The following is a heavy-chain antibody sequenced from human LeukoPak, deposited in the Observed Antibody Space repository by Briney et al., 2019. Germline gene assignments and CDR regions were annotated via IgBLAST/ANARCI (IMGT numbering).Heavy chain of an antibody. CDR2: IRSKAYGGTT. V-gene: IGHV3-49*04. D-gene: IGHD3-22*01. CDR3: TRDFFSGYYPYYFDY. J-gene: IGHJ4*02. CDR1: GFTFGDYA. Sequence: GGSLRLSCTASGFTFGDYAMSWVRQAPGKGLEWVGFIRSKAYGGTTEYAASVKGRFTISRDDSKSIAYLQMNSLKTEDTAVYYCTRDFFSGYYPYYFDYWGQGTLVTVSS.